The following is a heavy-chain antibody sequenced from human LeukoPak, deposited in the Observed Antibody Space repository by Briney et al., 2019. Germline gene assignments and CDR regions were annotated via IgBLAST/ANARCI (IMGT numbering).Heavy chain of an antibody. D-gene: IGHD3-10*01. J-gene: IGHJ5*02. CDR3: ARGRGTMVRGVTTKVRLGVHNWFDP. CDR2: INAYNGNI. V-gene: IGHV1-18*04. CDR1: GYTFTGYY. Sequence: ASVKVSCKASGYTFTGYYMHWVRQAPGQGLEWMGWINAYNGNINYVQKLQGRVSMTTDTSTSTAYMEVRSLKSDDTAVFYCARGRGTMVRGVTTKVRLGVHNWFDPWGQGTLVTVSS.